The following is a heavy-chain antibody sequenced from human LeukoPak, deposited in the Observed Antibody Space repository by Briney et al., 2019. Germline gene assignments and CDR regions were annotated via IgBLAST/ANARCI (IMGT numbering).Heavy chain of an antibody. V-gene: IGHV3-30*19. CDR1: GFTFSSYG. J-gene: IGHJ4*02. Sequence: GGSLRLSCAASGFTFSSYGMHWVRQAPGKGLEWVAVISYDGNNKYYADSVKGRFTISRDNSKNTLYLQMNSLRAEDTAVYYCARDKLYSSSYFDYWGQGTLVTVSS. D-gene: IGHD6-13*01. CDR3: ARDKLYSSSYFDY. CDR2: ISYDGNNK.